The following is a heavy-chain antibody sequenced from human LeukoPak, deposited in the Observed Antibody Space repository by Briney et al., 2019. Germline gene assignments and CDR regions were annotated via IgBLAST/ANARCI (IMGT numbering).Heavy chain of an antibody. CDR3: ARDGQRYSYGYLTPPFDY. D-gene: IGHD5-18*01. V-gene: IGHV3-21*01. J-gene: IGHJ4*02. CDR2: ISSTSSYI. CDR1: GFTFSSYS. Sequence: GGSLRLSCAASGFTFSSYSMNWVRQAPGKGLEWVSSISSTSSYIYYADSVKGRFTISTDNAKNSLYLQMSSLRAEDTAVYYCARDGQRYSYGYLTPPFDYWGQGTLVTVSS.